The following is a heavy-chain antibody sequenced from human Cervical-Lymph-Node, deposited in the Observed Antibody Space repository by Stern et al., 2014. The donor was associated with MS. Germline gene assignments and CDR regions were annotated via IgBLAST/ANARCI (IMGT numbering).Heavy chain of an antibody. V-gene: IGHV1-69*09. CDR1: GGTIGSYT. J-gene: IGHJ6*02. CDR3: ARDPGGHHGGDDYNYYYGLDV. Sequence: QVQLGQSGAEAKKPGSSVKVSCKASGGTIGSYTITWVRQAPGQGLEWMGRIIPILDISNYAQKFQGRVTFTADTSTNTAYMELSSLRSEDTAVYYCARDPGGHHGGDDYNYYYGLDVWGQGTTVTVSS. D-gene: IGHD2-21*02. CDR2: IIPILDIS.